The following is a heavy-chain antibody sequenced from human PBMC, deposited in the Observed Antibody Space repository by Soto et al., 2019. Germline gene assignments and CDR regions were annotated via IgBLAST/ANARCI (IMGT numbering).Heavy chain of an antibody. CDR2: IIPLLGIE. J-gene: IGHJ4*02. CDR1: GGTFSSHA. Sequence: QVQLVQSGAEVKKPGSSVRVSCKGIGGTFSSHAISWVRQAPGQGLEWMGKIIPLLGIENYAQKFQCRVTLTADKSTTTAYMELSSLRSDDTAVYYCARGTTMVPTDLWGQGTLVTVSS. V-gene: IGHV1-69*04. CDR3: ARGTTMVPTDL. D-gene: IGHD5-18*01.